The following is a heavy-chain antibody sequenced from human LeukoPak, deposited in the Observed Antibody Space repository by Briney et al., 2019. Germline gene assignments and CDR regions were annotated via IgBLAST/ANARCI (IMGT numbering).Heavy chain of an antibody. CDR2: ISACNGNT. Sequence: ASVKVSCKASGYTFTSYGISWVRQAPGQGLEWMGWISACNGNTNYAQKLQGRVTMTTDTSTSTAYMELRSLRSDDTAVYYCARVGYDFWSGYDDNWFDPWGQGTLVTVSS. V-gene: IGHV1-18*01. CDR3: ARVGYDFWSGYDDNWFDP. D-gene: IGHD3-3*01. CDR1: GYTFTSYG. J-gene: IGHJ5*02.